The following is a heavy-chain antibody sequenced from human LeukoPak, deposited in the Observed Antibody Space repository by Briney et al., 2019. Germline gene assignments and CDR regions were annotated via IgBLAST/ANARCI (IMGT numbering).Heavy chain of an antibody. CDR1: GFTVRSHG. J-gene: IGHJ4*02. CDR3: AGDRATSYFDY. Sequence: PGTSLRLSCAASGFTVRSHGMHWVRQAPGKGLEWVAFIWYDGSNKYYTDSVKGRFTISRDNSKNTLYLQMNSLRAEDTAVYYCAGDRATSYFDYWGQGALVTISS. CDR2: IWYDGSNK. V-gene: IGHV3-33*01. D-gene: IGHD1-26*01.